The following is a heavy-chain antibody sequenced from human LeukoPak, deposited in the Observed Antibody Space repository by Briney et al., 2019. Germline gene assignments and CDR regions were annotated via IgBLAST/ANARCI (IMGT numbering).Heavy chain of an antibody. CDR1: GYTFTTYD. Sequence: ASVKVSCKASGYTFTTYDINWVRQAPGQGLEWMGWMNPRSGEAGYAQKFQGRVTMTRNTAISTAYLELSSLRSEDTAVYYCTRFCENYWGQGTLVTVSS. CDR3: TRFCENY. J-gene: IGHJ4*02. CDR2: MNPRSGEA. V-gene: IGHV1-8*01. D-gene: IGHD3-3*01.